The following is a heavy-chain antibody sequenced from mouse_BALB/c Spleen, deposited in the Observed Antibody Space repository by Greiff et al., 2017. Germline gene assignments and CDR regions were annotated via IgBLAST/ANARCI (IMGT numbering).Heavy chain of an antibody. J-gene: IGHJ4*01. Sequence: VQLVESGPGLVQPSQSLSITCTVSGFSLTSYGVHWVRQSPGKGLEWLGVIWSGGSTDYNAAFISRLSISKDNSKSQVFFKMNSLQANDTAIYYCARNLDRYYAMDYCGQGTSVTVSS. CDR1: GFSLTSYG. D-gene: IGHD2-14*01. CDR2: IWSGGST. V-gene: IGHV2-2*02. CDR3: ARNLDRYYAMDY.